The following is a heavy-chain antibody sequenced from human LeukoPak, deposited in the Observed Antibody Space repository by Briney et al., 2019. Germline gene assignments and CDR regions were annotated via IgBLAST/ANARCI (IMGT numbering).Heavy chain of an antibody. Sequence: ASVNVSCKASGYTFTANYLHWVRQAPGQGLEWMGWINPNSGGTNYAQIFQGRVTMTRDTSISTAYMELSRLRSDDTAVYYCASGSGLYSPDYWGQGTLVTVSS. J-gene: IGHJ4*02. CDR1: GYTFTANY. CDR2: INPNSGGT. D-gene: IGHD3-3*01. CDR3: ASGSGLYSPDY. V-gene: IGHV1-2*02.